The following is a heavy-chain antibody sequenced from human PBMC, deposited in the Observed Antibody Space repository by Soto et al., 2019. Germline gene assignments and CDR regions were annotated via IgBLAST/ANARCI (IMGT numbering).Heavy chain of an antibody. CDR2: IYYSGST. D-gene: IGHD6-13*01. CDR3: ARRYGTVFDY. Sequence: QVQLQESGPGLVKPSETLSLTCTVSGGSISSYYWSWIRQPPGKGLEWIGYIYYSGSTNYNPSLKSRVTISVDTSKNQFSLKLSSETAADTAVYYCARRYGTVFDYWGQGTLVTVSS. V-gene: IGHV4-59*01. CDR1: GGSISSYY. J-gene: IGHJ4*02.